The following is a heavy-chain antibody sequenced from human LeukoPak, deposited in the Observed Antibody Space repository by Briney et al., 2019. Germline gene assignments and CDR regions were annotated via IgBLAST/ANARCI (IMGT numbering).Heavy chain of an antibody. J-gene: IGHJ4*02. Sequence: PGGSLRLSCSASGFTFSSYAMSWVRQAPGKGLDWVSVISGSGGTTYYADSVKGRFTISRDNSKNTLYLQMNSLRAEDTAVYYCARERWSSSGAVDYWGQGTLVTVSS. D-gene: IGHD6-19*01. V-gene: IGHV3-23*01. CDR3: ARERWSSSGAVDY. CDR2: ISGSGGTT. CDR1: GFTFSSYA.